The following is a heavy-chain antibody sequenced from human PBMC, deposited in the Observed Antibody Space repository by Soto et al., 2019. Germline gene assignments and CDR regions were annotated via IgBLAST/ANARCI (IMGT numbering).Heavy chain of an antibody. V-gene: IGHV3-33*01. CDR3: ARGHGRGYSYGQTDY. CDR2: IWYDGSNK. CDR1: GFTFSSYG. D-gene: IGHD5-18*01. J-gene: IGHJ4*02. Sequence: QVQLVESGGGVVQPGRSLRLSCAASGFTFSSYGIHWVRQAPGKGLEWVAVIWYDGSNKYYADSVKGRFTISRDNSKNTLYLQMNSLRAEDTAVYYCARGHGRGYSYGQTDYWGQGTLVTVSS.